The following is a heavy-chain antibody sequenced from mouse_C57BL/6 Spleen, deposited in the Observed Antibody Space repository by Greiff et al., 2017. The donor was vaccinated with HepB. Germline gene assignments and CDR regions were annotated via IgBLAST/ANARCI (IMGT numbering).Heavy chain of an antibody. Sequence: EVQLVESGGGLVKPGGSLKLSCAASGFTFSDYGMHWVRQAPEKGLEWVAYISSGSSTIYYADTVKGRFTISRDNAKNTLFLQMTSLSSEDTAMYYCARDYYGSSYPFAYWGQGTLVTVSA. CDR1: GFTFSDYG. J-gene: IGHJ3*01. V-gene: IGHV5-17*01. CDR3: ARDYYGSSYPFAY. D-gene: IGHD1-1*01. CDR2: ISSGSSTI.